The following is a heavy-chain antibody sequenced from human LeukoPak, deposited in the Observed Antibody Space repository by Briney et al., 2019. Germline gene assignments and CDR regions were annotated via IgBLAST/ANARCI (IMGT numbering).Heavy chain of an antibody. CDR3: ATDPTTVGAFDI. CDR1: GYTLTELS. Sequence: ASVKVPCKVSGYTLTELSMHWVRQAPGKGLEWMGGFDPEDGETIYAQKFQGRVTMTEDTSTDTAYMELSSLRSEDTAVYYCATDPTTVGAFDIWGQGTMVTVSS. CDR2: FDPEDGET. D-gene: IGHD4-11*01. V-gene: IGHV1-24*01. J-gene: IGHJ3*02.